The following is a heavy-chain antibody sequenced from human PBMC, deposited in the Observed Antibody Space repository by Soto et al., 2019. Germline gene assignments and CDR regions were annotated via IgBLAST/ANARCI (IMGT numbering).Heavy chain of an antibody. Sequence: GGSLRFSCTVSGFAFNNYGINWVRQAPGKGLEWVPSISKSDYTYYSDSVMGRFAISRDSAKSSVSLQMNTLRVEDTAVYYCAREDSIIIPAVSDFWGQGTLVTVSS. J-gene: IGHJ4*02. V-gene: IGHV3-21*01. D-gene: IGHD2-2*01. CDR1: GFAFNNYG. CDR2: ISKSDYT. CDR3: AREDSIIIPAVSDF.